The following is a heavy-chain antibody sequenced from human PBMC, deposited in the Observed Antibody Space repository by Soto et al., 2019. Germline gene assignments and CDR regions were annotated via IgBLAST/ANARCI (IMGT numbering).Heavy chain of an antibody. D-gene: IGHD2-8*01. J-gene: IGHJ6*03. V-gene: IGHV1-58*02. CDR3: AADSEGVYYYMDV. CDR1: GFTFTSSS. Sequence: SVKVSCKASGFTFTSSSMQWVRQARGQRLEWIGWIVVGSGNTNYAQKFQERVTITRDMSTSTAYMELSSLRSEDTAVYYCAADSEGVYYYMDVWGKGTTVTVSS. CDR2: IVVGSGNT.